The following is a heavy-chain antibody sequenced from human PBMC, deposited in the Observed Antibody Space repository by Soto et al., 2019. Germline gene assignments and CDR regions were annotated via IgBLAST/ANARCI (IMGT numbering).Heavy chain of an antibody. CDR3: ARMAYYYDSSGDAFDI. CDR1: GGSVSSGSYY. V-gene: IGHV4-61*01. CDR2: IYYSAST. D-gene: IGHD3-22*01. J-gene: IGHJ3*02. Sequence: QVQLQESGPGLVKPSETLSLTCTVSGGSVSSGSYYWSWIRQPPGKGLEWIGYIYYSASTNYNPPLKSRVTISVDTSKNQFSLKLSSVTAADTAVYYCARMAYYYDSSGDAFDIWGQGTMVTVSS.